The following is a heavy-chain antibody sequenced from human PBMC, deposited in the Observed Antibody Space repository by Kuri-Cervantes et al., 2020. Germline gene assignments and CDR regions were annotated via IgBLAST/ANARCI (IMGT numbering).Heavy chain of an antibody. CDR3: ARARGYCTNGVCYPFDY. Sequence: SSAASGFTFSSYWMHWVRQAPGKGLVWVSSINSDGSSTSYADSVKGRFTITRDNAKNTLDLQMHSLRAEDTAVYYCARARGYCTNGVCYPFDYWGQGTLVTVSS. J-gene: IGHJ4*02. CDR2: INSDGSST. V-gene: IGHV3-74*01. CDR1: GFTFSSYW. D-gene: IGHD2-8*01.